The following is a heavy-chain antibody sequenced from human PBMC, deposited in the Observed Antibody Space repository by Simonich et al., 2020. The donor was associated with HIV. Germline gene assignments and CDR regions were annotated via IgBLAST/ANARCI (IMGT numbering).Heavy chain of an antibody. CDR3: ARGTQRASWGYPPRHWFDT. CDR1: GDSISSWTSY. Sequence: QLQVQESGPGLVKPSETLSLTCIVFGDSISSWTSYWGWIRQPPGKGLEGIGEVIHRGGTDPNPSLRSRLTISLDTSKSQFSLKLTSVTAADTAVYFCARGTQRASWGYPPRHWFDTWGQGTLVTVSS. V-gene: IGHV4-39*07. J-gene: IGHJ5*02. D-gene: IGHD7-27*01. CDR2: VIHRGGT.